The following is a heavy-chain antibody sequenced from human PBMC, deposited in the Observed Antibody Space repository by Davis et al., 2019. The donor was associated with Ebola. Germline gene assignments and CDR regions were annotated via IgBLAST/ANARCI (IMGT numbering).Heavy chain of an antibody. CDR3: VRDGGVRWNFVQYFDL. V-gene: IGHV3-30*04. Sequence: GESLKISCAASGFTFSSYAMHWVRQAPGKGLEWVAVISYDGSNKYYADSVKGRFTISRDNSKNTLYLQLNSLRAEDTAFYHCVRDGGVRWNFVQYFDLWGRGTVVTVSS. CDR2: ISYDGSNK. CDR1: GFTFSSYA. D-gene: IGHD1-7*01. J-gene: IGHJ2*01.